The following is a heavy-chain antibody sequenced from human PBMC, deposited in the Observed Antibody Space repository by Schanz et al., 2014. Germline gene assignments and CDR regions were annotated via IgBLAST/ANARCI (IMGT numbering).Heavy chain of an antibody. CDR1: GFTFSDYY. Sequence: VQLVESGGGLVKPGGSLRLSCAASGFTFSDYYMSWIRQAPGKGLEWVSYISSSGSYTNYADSVKGRFTTSRDNGKKSMYLQMNSLRAGDTAVYYCAKDGRLPYYGTGSDFDYWGQGTLVAVSS. D-gene: IGHD3-22*01. V-gene: IGHV3-11*05. J-gene: IGHJ4*02. CDR3: AKDGRLPYYGTGSDFDY. CDR2: ISSSGSYT.